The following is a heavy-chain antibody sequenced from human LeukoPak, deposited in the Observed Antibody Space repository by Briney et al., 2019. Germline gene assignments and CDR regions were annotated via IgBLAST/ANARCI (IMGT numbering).Heavy chain of an antibody. Sequence: SETLSLTCAVSGGSIRSGGYSWSWIRQPPGKGLEWIGYIYYSGSTYYNASLQSRVTISIETSKNQISLRLNSVTAADTAMYYCAKSGGYGLIDYWGQGTLVTVSS. CDR3: AKSGGYGLIDY. J-gene: IGHJ4*02. V-gene: IGHV4-30-4*07. CDR1: GGSIRSGGYS. D-gene: IGHD1-26*01. CDR2: IYYSGST.